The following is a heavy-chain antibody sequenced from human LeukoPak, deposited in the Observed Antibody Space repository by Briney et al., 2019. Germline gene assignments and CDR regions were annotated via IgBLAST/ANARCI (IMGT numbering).Heavy chain of an antibody. CDR3: ARGAIYYERSGYYRPLDY. D-gene: IGHD3-22*01. V-gene: IGHV5-51*01. CDR1: GYSFTNYW. CDR2: IYPGDSET. Sequence: GESLKISCKGSGYSFTNYWIGWVRQMPGKGLGWMGIIYPGDSETIYSPSFQGQVTISADESISTAYLQWSSLKASDTAMYYCARGAIYYERSGYYRPLDYWGRGTLVTVSS. J-gene: IGHJ4*02.